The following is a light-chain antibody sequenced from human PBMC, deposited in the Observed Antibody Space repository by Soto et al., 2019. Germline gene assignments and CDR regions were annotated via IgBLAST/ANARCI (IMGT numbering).Light chain of an antibody. Sequence: QSALTQPASVSGSPGQSITISCTGTSIDVGGYNYVSWYQQHPGKAPILMIYDVSNRPSGVSNRFSGSKSGNTASLTISGLQAEDEADYYCSSYTSSSTVFGGGTKLTVL. CDR1: SIDVGGYNY. CDR2: DVS. V-gene: IGLV2-14*01. J-gene: IGLJ2*01. CDR3: SSYTSSSTV.